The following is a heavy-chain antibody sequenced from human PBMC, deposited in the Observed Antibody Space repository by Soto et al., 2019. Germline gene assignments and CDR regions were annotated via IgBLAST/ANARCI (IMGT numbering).Heavy chain of an antibody. V-gene: IGHV2-5*02. Sequence: QITLKESGPTLVKPTQTLTLTCTLSGFSLNSTGAGVGWIRQPPGKALECLALIYWDGDKHYSPSLKSRLTVTKDTSRNQVVLTMTNMDPLDTATYYCAHSSYGDYIPFDYWGQGTLVTVSS. J-gene: IGHJ4*02. CDR2: IYWDGDK. D-gene: IGHD4-17*01. CDR3: AHSSYGDYIPFDY. CDR1: GFSLNSTGAG.